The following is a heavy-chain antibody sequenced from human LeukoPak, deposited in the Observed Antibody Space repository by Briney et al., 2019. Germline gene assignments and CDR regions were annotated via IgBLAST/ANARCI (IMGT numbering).Heavy chain of an antibody. CDR1: GFTFSSYG. CDR3: ARTTVTTNWFDP. CDR2: ISGSGGST. D-gene: IGHD4-17*01. V-gene: IGHV3-23*01. Sequence: GGSLRLSCAASGFTFSSYGMSWVRQAPGKGLEWVSLISGSGGSTYYADSVKGRFTISRDDSKNTLYLQMNSLRAEDTAVYYCARTTVTTNWFDPWGQGTLVTVSS. J-gene: IGHJ5*02.